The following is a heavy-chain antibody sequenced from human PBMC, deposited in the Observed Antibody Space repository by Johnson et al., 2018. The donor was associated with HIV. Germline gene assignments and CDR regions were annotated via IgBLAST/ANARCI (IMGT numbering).Heavy chain of an antibody. CDR2: VSSNGGST. CDR3: AKGLLIAAAHDAFDV. CDR1: GFTFSSYA. Sequence: EVQLVESGGGVVQPGRSLRLSCAASGFTFSSYAMHWVRQAPGKGLEYVSAVSSNGGSTYYANSVRGRFIISRDNSKNTLYLQMNSLRAEDTAVYYCAKGLLIAAAHDAFDVWGQGTMVTVSS. V-gene: IGHV3-64*01. D-gene: IGHD6-13*01. J-gene: IGHJ3*01.